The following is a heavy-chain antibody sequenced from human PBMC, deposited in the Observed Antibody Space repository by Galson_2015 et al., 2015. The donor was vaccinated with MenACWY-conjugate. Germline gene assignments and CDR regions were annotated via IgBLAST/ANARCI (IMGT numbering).Heavy chain of an antibody. CDR1: GGTFSSYA. D-gene: IGHD2-15*01. V-gene: IGHV1-18*01. J-gene: IGHJ4*02. Sequence: SVKVSCKASGGTFSSYAISWVRQAPGQGLEWMGWTSAYNGNTNYAQKLQGRVTMTTDTSTSTAYMELRSLRSDDTAVYYCARGVDRLGYCSGGSCPSGYWGQGTLVTVSS. CDR3: ARGVDRLGYCSGGSCPSGY. CDR2: TSAYNGNT.